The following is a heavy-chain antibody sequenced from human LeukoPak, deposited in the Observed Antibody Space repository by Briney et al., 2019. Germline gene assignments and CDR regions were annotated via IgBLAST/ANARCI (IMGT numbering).Heavy chain of an antibody. Sequence: GSLRLSCAASGFTFSSYAMSWVRQPPGKGLEWIGSIYFSGSTYYNPSLKSRVTISVDTSKNQFSLKLSSVTAADTAVYYCARCLDYGGNSWTLFDSWGQGTLVTVSS. CDR2: IYFSGST. CDR1: GFTFSSYA. J-gene: IGHJ4*02. CDR3: ARCLDYGGNSWTLFDS. D-gene: IGHD4-23*01. V-gene: IGHV4-39*01.